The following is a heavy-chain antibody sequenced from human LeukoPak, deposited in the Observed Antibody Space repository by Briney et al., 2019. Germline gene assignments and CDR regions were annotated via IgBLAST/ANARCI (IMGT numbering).Heavy chain of an antibody. J-gene: IGHJ3*02. CDR1: GFTFSSYS. CDR2: ISSSSSYI. CDR3: ARDPVKRGDAFDI. V-gene: IGHV3-21*01. Sequence: GGSLRLSCAASGFTFSSYSMNWVRQAPGKGLEWVSSISSSSSYIYYADSVKGRFTISRDNAKNSLYLQMNSLRAEDTAVYYCARDPVKRGDAFDIWGQGTMVTVPS. D-gene: IGHD3-22*01.